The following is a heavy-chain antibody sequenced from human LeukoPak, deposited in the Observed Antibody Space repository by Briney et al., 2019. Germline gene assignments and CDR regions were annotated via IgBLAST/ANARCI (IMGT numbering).Heavy chain of an antibody. CDR1: GGTFSSYA. Sequence: ASVKVSCKASGGTFSSYAISWVRQAPGQGLEWMGRIIPILGIANYAQKFQGRVTITADKSTSTAYMELSSLRSEDTAVYYCARVSIAAAGTHDYWGQGTLVTASS. V-gene: IGHV1-69*04. J-gene: IGHJ4*02. CDR2: IIPILGIA. D-gene: IGHD6-13*01. CDR3: ARVSIAAAGTHDY.